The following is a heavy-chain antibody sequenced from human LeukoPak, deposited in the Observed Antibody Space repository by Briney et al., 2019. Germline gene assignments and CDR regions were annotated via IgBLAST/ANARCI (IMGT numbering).Heavy chain of an antibody. CDR1: GFTFSYYG. CDR2: IWNDGGKE. D-gene: IGHD3-10*01. J-gene: IGHJ4*02. CDR3: AREYYGSGSYEFDY. V-gene: IGHV3-33*01. Sequence: GGSLRLSCAASGFTFSYYGMHWVRQAPGKGLEWVAVIWNDGGKEYYADSVKGRFTISRDNAKNSLYLQMNSLRAEDTALYYCAREYYGSGSYEFDYWGQGTLVTVSS.